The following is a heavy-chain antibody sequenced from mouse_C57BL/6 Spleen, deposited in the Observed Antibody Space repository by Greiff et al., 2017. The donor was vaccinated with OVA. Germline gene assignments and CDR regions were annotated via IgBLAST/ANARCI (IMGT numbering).Heavy chain of an antibody. J-gene: IGHJ4*01. D-gene: IGHD1-1*01. CDR2: IWGDGGT. V-gene: IGHV2-3*01. CDR3: AKPGHYYGSSLYATDY. CDR1: GFSLTSYG. Sequence: QVQLQQSGPGLVAPSQSLSITCTVSGFSLTSYGVSWVRQPPGKGLEWLGVIWGDGGTNYHSALISRLSISKDNSKSQVVLTLNSLQTDDTATYYCAKPGHYYGSSLYATDYWGQGTSVTVSS.